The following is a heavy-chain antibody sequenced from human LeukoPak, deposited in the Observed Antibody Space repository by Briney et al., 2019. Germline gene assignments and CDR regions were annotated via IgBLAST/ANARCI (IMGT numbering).Heavy chain of an antibody. CDR2: IYPGDSTT. Sequence: GGSLKISCKGSGYNFPNYWNGWGRQMPGKGLEWLGIIYPGDSTTKYSTSFQGQVTVSADKSISTAYLQWSSLKASDTAMYYCARHGSGWTNWFDPWGQGTLVTVSS. V-gene: IGHV5-51*01. CDR1: GYNFPNYW. J-gene: IGHJ5*02. D-gene: IGHD6-19*01. CDR3: ARHGSGWTNWFDP.